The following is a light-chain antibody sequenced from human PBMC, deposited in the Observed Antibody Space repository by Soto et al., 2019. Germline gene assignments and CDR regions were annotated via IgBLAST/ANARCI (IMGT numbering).Light chain of an antibody. J-gene: IGLJ1*01. CDR2: SNY. Sequence: QSVLTQPPSASGTPGQRVTISCSGSSSNIGSKTVNWYQQLPGTAPKLLIYSNYQRPSGVPDRFSGSKSGTSASLAIGGLQSLDEGDSYCSAWVAGLNGYFFVTGSKVTVL. CDR1: SSNIGSKT. V-gene: IGLV1-44*01. CDR3: SAWVAGLNGYF.